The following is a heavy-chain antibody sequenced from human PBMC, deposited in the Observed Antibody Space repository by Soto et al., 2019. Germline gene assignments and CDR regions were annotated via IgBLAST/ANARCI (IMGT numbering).Heavy chain of an antibody. Sequence: QVQLQQWGAGLLKPSETLSLTCVVSGGSLSDYFWSWLRQPPGMALEWIGEINHLGSINYNPSLKSRVTMSVDTSKNQFSLTLNSVTAADTATYYCARGGISHWAYFYYMDVCDRGTTVTVSS. CDR3: ARGGISHWAYFYYMDV. J-gene: IGHJ6*03. CDR1: GGSLSDYF. D-gene: IGHD2-21*01. V-gene: IGHV4-34*01. CDR2: INHLGSI.